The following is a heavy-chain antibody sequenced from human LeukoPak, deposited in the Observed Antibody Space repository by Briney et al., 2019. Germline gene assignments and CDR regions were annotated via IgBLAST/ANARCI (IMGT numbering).Heavy chain of an antibody. CDR1: GFTLSSNY. D-gene: IGHD3-22*01. Sequence: GGSLRLSCAASGFTLSSNYMSWVRQAPGKGLEWVSVIYSGGSTYYADSVKGRFTISRDNSKNTLYPQMNSLRAEDTAVYYCARAPGDYYDSSGYYADAFDIWGQGTMVTVSS. CDR2: IYSGGST. CDR3: ARAPGDYYDSSGYYADAFDI. V-gene: IGHV3-53*01. J-gene: IGHJ3*02.